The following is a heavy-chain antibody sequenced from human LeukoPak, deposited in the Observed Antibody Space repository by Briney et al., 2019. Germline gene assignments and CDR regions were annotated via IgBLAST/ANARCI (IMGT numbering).Heavy chain of an antibody. Sequence: AGGSLRLSCAASGFSFSTYEFHWVRHAPGKGLEWVSYISASGQTIYYADSVRGRFTISRDNAKNSLYLQMNSLRTEDTALYYCAKDKVFGGELDYWGQGTLVTVSS. D-gene: IGHD3-10*01. CDR1: GFSFSTYE. CDR3: AKDKVFGGELDY. V-gene: IGHV3-48*03. J-gene: IGHJ4*02. CDR2: ISASGQTI.